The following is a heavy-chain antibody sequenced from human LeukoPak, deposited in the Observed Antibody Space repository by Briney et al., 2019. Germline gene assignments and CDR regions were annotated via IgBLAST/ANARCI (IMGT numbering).Heavy chain of an antibody. V-gene: IGHV3-48*04. J-gene: IGHJ6*04. D-gene: IGHD3-10*02. CDR1: GFSFSTYW. Sequence: GGSLRLSCAASGFSFSTYWMSWVRQAPGKGLEWVSYISSSGSTIYYADSVKGRFTISRDNAKNSLYLQMNSLRAEDTAVYYCAELGITMIGGVWGKGTTVTISS. CDR3: AELGITMIGGV. CDR2: ISSSGSTI.